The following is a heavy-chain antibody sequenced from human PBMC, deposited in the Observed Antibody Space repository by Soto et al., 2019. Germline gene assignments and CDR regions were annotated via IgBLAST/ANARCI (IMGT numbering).Heavy chain of an antibody. J-gene: IGHJ3*01. V-gene: IGHV4-31*03. Sequence: QVQLQESGPGLVMPSQTLSLTCTVSGDSVSSGGYYWNWIRHHPGRGLEWLGYIYDSETTYYNPSLESRLSKSVDASKNQFSPKVTSVTPADTAVYYCARENFGVIIHDAFDLWGQGTMVTVSS. D-gene: IGHD2-8*01. CDR2: IYDSETT. CDR3: ARENFGVIIHDAFDL. CDR1: GDSVSSGGYY.